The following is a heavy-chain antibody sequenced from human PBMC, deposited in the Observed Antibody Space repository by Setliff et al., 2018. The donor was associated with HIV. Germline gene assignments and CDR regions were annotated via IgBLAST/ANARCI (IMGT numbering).Heavy chain of an antibody. V-gene: IGHV3-48*03. CDR3: ARLLRGGGDYFDY. Sequence: PGGSLRLSCAASGFTFSSYEMSWVRQAPGKGLEWVSYISRSGNTIYYADSVKGRFTLSRDNAKNSLFLQMNSLRAEDTAIYYCARLLRGGGDYFDYWGQGTLVTVSS. CDR1: GFTFSSYE. J-gene: IGHJ4*02. D-gene: IGHD3-10*01. CDR2: ISRSGNTI.